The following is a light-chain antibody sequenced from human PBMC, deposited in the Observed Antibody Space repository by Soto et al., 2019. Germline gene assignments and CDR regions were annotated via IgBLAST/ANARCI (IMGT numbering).Light chain of an antibody. J-gene: IGLJ3*02. CDR1: NHDIGGYTY. Sequence: QSALTQPASVSGSPGQSITISCTGTNHDIGGYTYVCWYRHHPGKAPELLIYDVSNRPSGVSNRFSGSKSGSTASLTISRLQADDEAAYYCAVYTSSDMLFGGGTKLTVL. CDR3: AVYTSSDML. CDR2: DVS. V-gene: IGLV2-14*03.